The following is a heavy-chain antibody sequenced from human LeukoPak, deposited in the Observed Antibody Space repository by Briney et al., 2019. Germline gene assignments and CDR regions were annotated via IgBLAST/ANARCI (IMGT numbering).Heavy chain of an antibody. CDR1: GGTFSSYA. D-gene: IGHD2-21*02. Sequence: GASVKVSCKASGGTFSSYAISWVRQAPGQGLEWMGRIIPIFGTANYAQKFQGRVTITTDESTSTAYMELSSLRSEDTAVYYCARGWCGGDCYLAFDIWGQGTMVTVSS. J-gene: IGHJ3*02. V-gene: IGHV1-69*05. CDR3: ARGWCGGDCYLAFDI. CDR2: IIPIFGTA.